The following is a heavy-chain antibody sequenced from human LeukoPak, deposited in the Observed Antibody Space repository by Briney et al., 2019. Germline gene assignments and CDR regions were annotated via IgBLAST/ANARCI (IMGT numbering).Heavy chain of an antibody. Sequence: ASVKVSCKASGYTFTGYYMHWVRQAPGQGLEWMGWINPNSGGTNYAQKFLGRVTMTRDTSISTAYMELSRLRSDDTAVYYCARGWSGSYYSHYYYYMDVWGKGTTVTVSS. D-gene: IGHD1-26*01. CDR2: INPNSGGT. CDR3: ARGWSGSYYSHYYYYMDV. V-gene: IGHV1-2*02. J-gene: IGHJ6*03. CDR1: GYTFTGYY.